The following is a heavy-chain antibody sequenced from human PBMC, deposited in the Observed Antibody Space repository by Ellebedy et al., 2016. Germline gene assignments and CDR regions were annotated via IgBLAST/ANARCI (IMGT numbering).Heavy chain of an antibody. CDR1: GYSISSGYY. V-gene: IGHV4-38-2*02. D-gene: IGHD2-15*01. CDR3: ARVLIGRSYYFDY. Sequence: SETLSLXCTVSGYSISSGYYWGWIRQPAGKGLEWIGSIYRSGNTDYNPSLKSRVPISVDTSKNQFSLKLNSVTAADTAVYYCARVLIGRSYYFDYWGQGTLVTVSS. J-gene: IGHJ4*02. CDR2: IYRSGNT.